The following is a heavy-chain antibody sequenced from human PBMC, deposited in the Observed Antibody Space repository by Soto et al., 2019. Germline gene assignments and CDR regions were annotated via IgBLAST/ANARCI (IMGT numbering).Heavy chain of an antibody. CDR1: GFTFSSYW. J-gene: IGHJ3*02. CDR2: IKQDGSEK. Sequence: PGGSLRLSCAASGFTFSSYWMSWVRQAPGKGLEWVANIKQDGSEKYYVDSVKGRFTISRDNAKNSLYLQMNSLKTEDTAVYYCFSDSSGYYGAFDIWGQGTMVTVSS. CDR3: FSDSSGYYGAFDI. V-gene: IGHV3-7*03. D-gene: IGHD3-22*01.